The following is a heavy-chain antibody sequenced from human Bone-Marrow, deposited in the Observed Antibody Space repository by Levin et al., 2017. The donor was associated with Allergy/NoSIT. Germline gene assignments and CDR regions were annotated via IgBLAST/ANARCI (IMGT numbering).Heavy chain of an antibody. D-gene: IGHD2-21*01. CDR3: ARDATDSVT. CDR1: GDSISSTIYF. Sequence: SETLSLTCGVSGDSISSTIYFWDWIRQSPGKGLEWIGTMSYSGSTYYNPSLESRVTISLDTSKDHFSLKLNSVTAADTAMYYCARDATDSVTWGQGILVTVSS. V-gene: IGHV4-39*07. J-gene: IGHJ5*02. CDR2: MSYSGST.